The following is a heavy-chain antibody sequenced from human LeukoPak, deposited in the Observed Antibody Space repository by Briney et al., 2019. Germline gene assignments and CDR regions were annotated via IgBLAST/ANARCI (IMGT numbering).Heavy chain of an antibody. CDR1: GYTFGNHE. V-gene: IGHV1-69*05. CDR2: IVPMYGPG. J-gene: IGHJ4*02. Sequence: ASVKVSCKASGYTFGNHEIHWVRQAPGQGLEWMGGIVPMYGPGNSAQKFRGRVTITTDESASTAYMELSSLRSDDTAIYYCSIYYTENLRPFDFWGQGTLVTVSS. D-gene: IGHD1-26*01. CDR3: SIYYTENLRPFDF.